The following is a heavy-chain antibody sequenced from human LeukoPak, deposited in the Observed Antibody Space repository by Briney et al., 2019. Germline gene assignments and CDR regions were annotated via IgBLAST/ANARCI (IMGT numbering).Heavy chain of an antibody. D-gene: IGHD6-13*01. CDR3: ARAIAAAADFDY. J-gene: IGHJ4*02. CDR2: INAGNGNT. Sequence: GASVKVSCKASGYTFTSYAMHWVRQAPGQRLEWMGWINAGNGNTKYSQKFQGRVTITRDTSASTAYMELSSPRSEDTAVYYCARAIAAAADFDYWGQGTLVTVSS. CDR1: GYTFTSYA. V-gene: IGHV1-3*01.